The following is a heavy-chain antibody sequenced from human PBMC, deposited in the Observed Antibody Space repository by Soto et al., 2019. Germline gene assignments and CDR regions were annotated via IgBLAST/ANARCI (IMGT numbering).Heavy chain of an antibody. CDR2: ISLYSDGT. J-gene: IGHJ5*02. Sequence: ASVKVSCKASGYTFSNYGITWVRQAPGQPLEWLGWISLYSDGTSYAQKFRGRVSMTTDTSTTTAYMELRSLRSDDTAVYYCARVVPGAEAWFGPWGQGTLVTVSS. CDR3: ARVVPGAEAWFGP. CDR1: GYTFSNYG. V-gene: IGHV1-18*01.